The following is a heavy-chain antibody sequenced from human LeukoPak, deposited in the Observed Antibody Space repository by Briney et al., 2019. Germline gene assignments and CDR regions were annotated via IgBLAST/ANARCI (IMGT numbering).Heavy chain of an antibody. V-gene: IGHV4-34*01. CDR1: GGSFSDYY. J-gene: IGHJ4*02. D-gene: IGHD6-19*01. Sequence: SETLSLTCGVYGGSFSDYYWNWIRQPPGKGLEWIGEINHSGSTNYNPSLKSRVTISVDTSKNQFSLKLSSVTAADTAVYYCARGPRGYSSGWYKIYYFDYWGQGTLVTVSS. CDR2: INHSGST. CDR3: ARGPRGYSSGWYKIYYFDY.